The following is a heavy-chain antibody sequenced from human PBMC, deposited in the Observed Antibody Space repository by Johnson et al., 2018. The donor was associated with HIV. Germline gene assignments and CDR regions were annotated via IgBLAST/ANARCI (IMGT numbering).Heavy chain of an antibody. CDR1: GFTFSSYG. V-gene: IGHV3-30*02. CDR3: ARAGLDAFDI. Sequence: QVQLVESGGGVVQPGGSLRLSCAASGFTFSSYGMHWVRQAPGKGLEWVAFIRYDGSNTYYADSVKGRFTISRDNSKNTLYLQMNSLRAEDTAVYYCARAGLDAFDIWGQGTMVTVSS. J-gene: IGHJ3*02. CDR2: IRYDGSNT.